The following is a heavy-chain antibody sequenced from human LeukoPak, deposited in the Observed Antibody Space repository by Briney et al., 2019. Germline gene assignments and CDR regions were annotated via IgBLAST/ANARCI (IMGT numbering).Heavy chain of an antibody. V-gene: IGHV3-74*03. D-gene: IGHD2-15*01. CDR3: TRSGYSNGYDY. CDR1: GFTFSGHW. CDR2: ITPDGNAA. Sequence: PGGSLRLSCVASGFTFSGHWMHWVRQVPGKGLMALSRITPDGNAAAYADSVKGRFTISRDNAKNTLYLEMNSLTAEDTALYHCTRSGYSNGYDYWGQGTLVTVSS. J-gene: IGHJ4*02.